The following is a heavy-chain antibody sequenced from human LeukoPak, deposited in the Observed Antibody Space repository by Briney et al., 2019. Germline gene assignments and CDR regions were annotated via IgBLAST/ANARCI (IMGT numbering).Heavy chain of an antibody. CDR1: GFTFSSYA. V-gene: IGHV3-23*01. J-gene: IGHJ4*02. CDR2: ISGDGGAT. D-gene: IGHD2-15*01. Sequence: GGSLRLSCGASGFTFSSYAMNWVRQAPGKGLEWVSTISGDGGATHYADSVKGRFTIARANSKTTLFLQMNSLRAEDKAVYYCAKSGSRDWDYFEYWGQGNLVTASS. CDR3: AKSGSRDWDYFEY.